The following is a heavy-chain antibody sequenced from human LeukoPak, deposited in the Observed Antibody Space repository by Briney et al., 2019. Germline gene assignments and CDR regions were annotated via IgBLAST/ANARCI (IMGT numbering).Heavy chain of an antibody. V-gene: IGHV3-23*01. CDR1: GFTFSSYA. J-gene: IGHJ3*02. CDR2: ISGSGGST. Sequence: GGSLRLSCAASGFTFSSYAMSWVRQAPGKGLEWVSAISGSGGSTYYADSVKGRFTISRDNSKNTLYLQMNSLRAEDTAVYYCAKDHLITMIVVVITGDSDAFDIWGQGTMVTVSS. D-gene: IGHD3-22*01. CDR3: AKDHLITMIVVVITGDSDAFDI.